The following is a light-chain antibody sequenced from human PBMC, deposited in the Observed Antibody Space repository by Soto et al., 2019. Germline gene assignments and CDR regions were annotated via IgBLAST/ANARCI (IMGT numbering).Light chain of an antibody. V-gene: IGKV3D-20*01. CDR2: DTS. J-gene: IGKJ5*01. Sequence: EIVLTQSPATLSLSPGERATLSCGASQSINSNYLAWYQQKLGLAPRLVIYDTSRRAPGIPDRLTGSGSGTDFTLTISRLEPEDSAIYYCQQYGSSPTFGQGTRLEIK. CDR1: QSINSNY. CDR3: QQYGSSPT.